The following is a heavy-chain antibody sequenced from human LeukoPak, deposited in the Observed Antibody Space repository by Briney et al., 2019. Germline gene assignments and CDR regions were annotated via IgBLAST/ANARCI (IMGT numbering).Heavy chain of an antibody. CDR2: VSSGFHA. CDR3: VREARGYHYTYFDY. CDR1: GFTLGSHD. D-gene: IGHD5-18*01. J-gene: IGHJ4*02. V-gene: IGHV3-13*04. Sequence: GGSLRLSCTASGFTLGSHDMHWVRQIPGQGLEWVAAVSSGFHAFFADSVQGRFTVPREDARNSLYLQMNSLRAGDTAVYYCVREARGYHYTYFDYWGQGTLVTVSS.